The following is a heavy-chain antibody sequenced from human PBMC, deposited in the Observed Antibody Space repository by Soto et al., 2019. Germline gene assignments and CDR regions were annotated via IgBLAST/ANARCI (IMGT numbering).Heavy chain of an antibody. CDR3: ARRSLFGVVPYFDY. J-gene: IGHJ4*02. CDR1: GGSISSGGYY. V-gene: IGHV4-31*03. D-gene: IGHD3-3*01. CDR2: IYYSGST. Sequence: QVQLQESGPGLVKPSQTLSLTCTVSGGSISSGGYYWSWIRQHPGKGLEWIGYIYYSGSTYYNPSLKSRVTISVDTSKNKFSLKLSSVTAADTAVYYCARRSLFGVVPYFDYWGQGTLVTVSS.